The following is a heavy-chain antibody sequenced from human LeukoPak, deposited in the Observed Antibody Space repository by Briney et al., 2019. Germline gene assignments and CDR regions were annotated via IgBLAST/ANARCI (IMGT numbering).Heavy chain of an antibody. V-gene: IGHV4-39*01. CDR1: GGSISSSIYY. CDR2: VFYNGAT. Sequence: SETLSLTCTVSGGSISSSIYYWAWVRQPPGKGLEWIGTVFYNGATQYSPSLRSRVTISVDTSKNQFSLKLSSVTAADTAVYYCARKGRDFWSGPYYYYMDVWGKGTTVTVSS. CDR3: ARKGRDFWSGPYYYYMDV. D-gene: IGHD3-3*01. J-gene: IGHJ6*03.